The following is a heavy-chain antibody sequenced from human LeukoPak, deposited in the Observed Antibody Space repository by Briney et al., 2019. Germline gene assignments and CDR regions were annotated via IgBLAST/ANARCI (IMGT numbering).Heavy chain of an antibody. D-gene: IGHD2-15*01. J-gene: IGHJ3*02. V-gene: IGHV4-34*01. Sequence: SETLSLTCAVYGGSFSGYYWSWIRQPPGKGLEWIGEINHSGSTNYNPSLKSRVTISVDTSKNQFSLKLSSVTAADTAVYYCAREGRPYCSGGSCYSGYHDAFDIWGQGTMVTVSS. CDR2: INHSGST. CDR1: GGSFSGYY. CDR3: AREGRPYCSGGSCYSGYHDAFDI.